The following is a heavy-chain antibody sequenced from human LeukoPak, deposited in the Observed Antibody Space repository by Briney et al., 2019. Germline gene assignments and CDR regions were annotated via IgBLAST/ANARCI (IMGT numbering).Heavy chain of an antibody. V-gene: IGHV1-46*01. D-gene: IGHD3/OR15-3a*01. Sequence: SVKVSCKASGYTFSSYYMHWVRQAPGQGLEWMGIINPSGDSTSYAQKFQGRVTMTRDTSTSTVYMDLSSLRSEDTAMYYCARFRTGRAFDIWGQGTMVTVSS. J-gene: IGHJ3*02. CDR2: INPSGDST. CDR3: ARFRTGRAFDI. CDR1: GYTFSSYY.